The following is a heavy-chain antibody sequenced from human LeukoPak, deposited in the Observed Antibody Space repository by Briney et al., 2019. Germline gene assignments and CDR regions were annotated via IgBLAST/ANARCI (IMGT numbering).Heavy chain of an antibody. CDR1: GGTFSSYA. CDR3: AGAPYYYDSSGYSDY. V-gene: IGHV1-69*13. J-gene: IGHJ4*02. D-gene: IGHD3-22*01. CDR2: IIPIFGTA. Sequence: GASVKVSCKASGGTFSSYAISWVRQAPGQGLEWMGGIIPIFGTANYAQKFQGRVTITADESTSTAYMGLSSLRSEDTAVYYCAGAPYYYDSSGYSDYWGQGTLVTVSS.